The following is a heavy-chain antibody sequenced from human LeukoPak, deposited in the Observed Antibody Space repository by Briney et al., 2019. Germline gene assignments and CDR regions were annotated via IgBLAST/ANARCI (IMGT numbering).Heavy chain of an antibody. CDR1: GFTFSSYA. V-gene: IGHV3-30-3*01. CDR2: ISYDGSNK. Sequence: PGRSLRLSCAASGFTFSSYAMHWVRQAPGKGLEWVAVISYDGSNKYYADSVKGRFTISRDNSKNTLYLQMNSLRAEDTAVYYCARDRTFDYWGQGTLVTVSS. J-gene: IGHJ4*02. CDR3: ARDRTFDY.